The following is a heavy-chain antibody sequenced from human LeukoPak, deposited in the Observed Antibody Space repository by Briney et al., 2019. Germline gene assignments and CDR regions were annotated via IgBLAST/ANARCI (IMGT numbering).Heavy chain of an antibody. D-gene: IGHD1-7*01. CDR1: GGSFSGYY. V-gene: IGHV4-34*01. CDR2: INHSGST. J-gene: IGHJ4*02. CDR3: ARDRRTGTTFSFDY. Sequence: PSETLSLTCAVYGGSFSGYYWSWIRQPPGKGLEWIGEINHSGSTNYNPSLKSRVTISVDTSKNQFSLKLSSVTAADTAVYYCARDRRTGTTFSFDYWGQGTLVTVSS.